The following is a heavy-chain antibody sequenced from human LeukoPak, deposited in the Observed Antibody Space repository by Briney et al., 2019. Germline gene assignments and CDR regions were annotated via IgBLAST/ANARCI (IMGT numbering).Heavy chain of an antibody. CDR3: ARVHFNFGSGPLIDYFDF. CDR1: GYLISSGYY. D-gene: IGHD6-19*01. J-gene: IGHJ3*01. V-gene: IGHV4-38-2*01. Sequence: PSETLSLTCAVSGYLISSGYYWGWIRRPPGKGLEWIGIIYHSGSSYYNPSLRSRVTLSVDASKNHFSLKMTSVTAADTAVYYCARVHFNFGSGPLIDYFDFWGQGTMVVVSS. CDR2: IYHSGSS.